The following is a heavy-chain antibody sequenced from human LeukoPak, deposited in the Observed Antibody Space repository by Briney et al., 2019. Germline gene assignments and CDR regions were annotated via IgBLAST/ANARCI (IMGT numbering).Heavy chain of an antibody. V-gene: IGHV4-39*01. CDR2: IYYSGST. D-gene: IGHD1-14*01. CDR1: GGSISSSSYY. J-gene: IGHJ4*02. Sequence: SETLSFTCTVSGGSISSSSYYWGWIRQPPGKGLEWIGSIYYSGSTYYNPSLKSRVTISVDTSKNQFSLKLSSVTAADTAVYYCARQRIKPFDYWGQGTLVTVSS. CDR3: ARQRIKPFDY.